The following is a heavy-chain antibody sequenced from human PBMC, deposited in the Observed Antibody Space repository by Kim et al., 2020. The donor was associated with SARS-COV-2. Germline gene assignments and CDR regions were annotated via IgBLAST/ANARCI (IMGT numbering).Heavy chain of an antibody. J-gene: IGHJ6*02. V-gene: IGHV1-69*04. CDR3: ARGPLVRGVIIKSQGYYYYGMDV. D-gene: IGHD3-10*01. CDR1: GGTFSSYA. CDR2: IIPILGIA. Sequence: SVKVSCKASGGTFSSYAISWVRQAPGQGLEWIGRIIPILGIANYAQKFQGRVTITADKSTSTAYMELSSLRSEDTAVYYCARGPLVRGVIIKSQGYYYYGMDVWGQGTTVNVSS.